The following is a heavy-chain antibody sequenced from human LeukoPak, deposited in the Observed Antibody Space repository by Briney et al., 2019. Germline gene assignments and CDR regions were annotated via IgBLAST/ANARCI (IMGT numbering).Heavy chain of an antibody. CDR2: ISNTGGST. Sequence: GGSLRLSCAASGFTFNTYAMSWVRQAPGKGLEWVSAISNTGGSTYYADSVKGRFTISRDKSKNTLSLQMNSLRAEDTAVYYCAQQVGYCSSGSCYFTYWGQGTLVTVSS. J-gene: IGHJ1*01. V-gene: IGHV3-23*01. CDR3: AQQVGYCSSGSCYFTY. D-gene: IGHD2-15*01. CDR1: GFTFNTYA.